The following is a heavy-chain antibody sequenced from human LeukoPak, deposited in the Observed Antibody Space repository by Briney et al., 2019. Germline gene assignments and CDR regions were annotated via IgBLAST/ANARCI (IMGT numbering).Heavy chain of an antibody. CDR3: AREAPEYYYDSSGYYFDY. V-gene: IGHV3-20*04. CDR2: INWNGGST. Sequence: GGXXXXXCAAXGFTFDDYGMSWVRQAPGKGLEWVSGINWNGGSTVYADSVKGRFTISRDNANNSLYLQMNSLRAEDTALYYSAREAPEYYYDSSGYYFDYWGQGTLVTVSS. D-gene: IGHD3-22*01. J-gene: IGHJ4*02. CDR1: GFTFDDYG.